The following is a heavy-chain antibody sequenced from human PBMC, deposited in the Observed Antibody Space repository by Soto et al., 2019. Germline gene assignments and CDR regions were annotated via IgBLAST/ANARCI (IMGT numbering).Heavy chain of an antibody. CDR2: FDPEDGET. CDR3: ATDQIAARHYYYYYGMDV. Sequence: GASMKVSCKVSGYTLTELSMHWVRQAPGKGLEWMGGFDPEDGETIYAQKFQGRVTMTEDTSTDTAYMELSSLRSEDTAVYYCATDQIAARHYYYYYGMDVWGQGTTVTVSS. D-gene: IGHD6-6*01. CDR1: GYTLTELS. V-gene: IGHV1-24*01. J-gene: IGHJ6*02.